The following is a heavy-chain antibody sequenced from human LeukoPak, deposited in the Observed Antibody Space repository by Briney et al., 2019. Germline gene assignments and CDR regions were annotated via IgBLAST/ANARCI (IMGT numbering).Heavy chain of an antibody. V-gene: IGHV3-15*01. CDR1: GFTFSNAW. D-gene: IGHD3-22*01. J-gene: IGHJ4*02. CDR2: IKSKTDGGTT. Sequence: GGSLRLSCAASGFTFSNAWMSWVRQAPGKGLEWVGRIKSKTDGGTTDYAAPVKGRFTISRDDSKNTLYLQMNSLKTEDTAVYYCTTGWNYDSSGYYENDYWGQGTLVTVSS. CDR3: TTGWNYDSSGYYENDY.